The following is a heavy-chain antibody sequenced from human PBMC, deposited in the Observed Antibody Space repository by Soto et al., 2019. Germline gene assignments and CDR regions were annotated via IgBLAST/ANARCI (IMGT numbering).Heavy chain of an antibody. CDR3: ARRFGESSSGDYYYYGMDV. J-gene: IGHJ6*02. V-gene: IGHV1-2*04. CDR1: GYTFTGYY. D-gene: IGHD3-10*01. Sequence: ASVKVSCKASGYTFTGYYMHWVRQAPGQGLEWMGWINPNSGGTNYAQKFQGWVTMTRDTSISTAYMELSRLRSDDTAVYYCARRFGESSSGDYYYYGMDVWGQGTTVTVSS. CDR2: INPNSGGT.